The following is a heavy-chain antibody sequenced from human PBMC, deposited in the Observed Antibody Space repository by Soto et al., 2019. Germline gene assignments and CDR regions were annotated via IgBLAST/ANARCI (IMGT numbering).Heavy chain of an antibody. CDR3: AKTYYDFWRGDYYYYMDV. V-gene: IGHV4-59*01. J-gene: IGHJ6*03. Sequence: SETLSHNCTVCGGSISSYYWSWIRQPPGKGLEWIGYIYYSGSTNYNPSLKSRVTISVDTSKNQFSLKLSSVTAADTAAYYCAKTYYDFWRGDYYYYMDVWGKGTTVTVSS. CDR1: GGSISSYY. D-gene: IGHD3-3*01. CDR2: IYYSGST.